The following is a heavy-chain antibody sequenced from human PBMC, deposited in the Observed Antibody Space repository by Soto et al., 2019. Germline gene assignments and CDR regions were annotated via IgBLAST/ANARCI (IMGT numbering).Heavy chain of an antibody. D-gene: IGHD3-10*01. CDR1: GDSIRSYY. Sequence: PSETLSLTCTVSGDSIRSYYWSWIRQPPGKGLEWIGYIYDSGSTYYNPSLKSRVSISIDESKNHFSLQLNSLTAADTAVYYCAVSGRAGMDVWGQGTPVTVSS. V-gene: IGHV4-59*12. CDR2: IYDSGST. J-gene: IGHJ6*02. CDR3: AVSGRAGMDV.